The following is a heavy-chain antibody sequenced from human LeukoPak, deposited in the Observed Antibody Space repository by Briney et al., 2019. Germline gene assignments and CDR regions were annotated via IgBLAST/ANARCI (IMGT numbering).Heavy chain of an antibody. CDR2: ISTTGGTI. D-gene: IGHD4-17*01. CDR1: GFSFSGYE. CDR3: ARGGDFGDSLPAY. V-gene: IGHV3-48*03. Sequence: GGSLRLSCAASGFSFSGYEMNWVRQAPGEGLEWISYISTTGGTIYYSDPVKGRFTISRDNAKNSLYLQMNNVRVEDTAVYYCARGGDFGDSLPAYWGQGTLVTVSS. J-gene: IGHJ4*02.